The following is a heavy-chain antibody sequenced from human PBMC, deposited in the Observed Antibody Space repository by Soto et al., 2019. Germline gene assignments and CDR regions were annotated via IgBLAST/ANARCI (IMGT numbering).Heavy chain of an antibody. CDR3: ARGAGFSYASTWFDI. CDR1: GASVISGTYY. J-gene: IGHJ5*02. CDR2: IYYTGST. D-gene: IGHD5-18*01. V-gene: IGHV4-61*03. Sequence: PSETLYVTCTVFGASVISGTYYWSWIRQAPGKGLEWVGHIYYTGSTNYNPSLNNRVTISVDTSKNHFSLQLTSVTAADTAVYYCARGAGFSYASTWFDIWGQGTLVTVSS.